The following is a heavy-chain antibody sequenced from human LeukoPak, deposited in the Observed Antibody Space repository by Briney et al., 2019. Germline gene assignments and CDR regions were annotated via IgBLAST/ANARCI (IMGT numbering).Heavy chain of an antibody. J-gene: IGHJ5*02. CDR2: IYYSGST. D-gene: IGHD3-10*01. Sequence: SETLSLTCTVSGGSISNYYWSWIRQPPGKGLEWIGYIYYSGSTNYNPSLKSRVTISGDTSKNQFSLKMSSVTAADTAVYYCARRVAVRGVFWFDPWGQGTLVTVSS. CDR3: ARRVAVRGVFWFDP. V-gene: IGHV4-59*08. CDR1: GGSISNYY.